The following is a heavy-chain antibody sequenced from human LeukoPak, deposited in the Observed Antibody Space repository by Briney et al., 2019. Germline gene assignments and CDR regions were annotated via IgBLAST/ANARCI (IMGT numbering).Heavy chain of an antibody. Sequence: GGSLRLSCAASGFTFSRFAMTWVRQAPGKGLQWVSGISGSGGNTYYADSVRGRFTISRDSSKNTLYLQMNSLRAEDTAKYYCAKVESTTWSSRRGMDVWGQGTTVTVSS. CDR2: ISGSGGNT. D-gene: IGHD2/OR15-2a*01. J-gene: IGHJ6*02. CDR1: GFTFSRFA. CDR3: AKVESTTWSSRRGMDV. V-gene: IGHV3-23*01.